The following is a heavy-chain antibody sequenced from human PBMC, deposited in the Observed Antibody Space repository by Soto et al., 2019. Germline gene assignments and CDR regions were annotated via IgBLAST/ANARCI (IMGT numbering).Heavy chain of an antibody. CDR1: GGTFDNFI. CDR2: IVPMLGTP. D-gene: IGHD1-26*01. CDR3: ARNGTYSSSLSQYSGMDV. V-gene: IGHV1-69*01. Sequence: QVQLVQSGAEVKEPGSSVRVSCKASGGTFDNFIMNWVRQTPGQGLEWMGGIVPMLGTPTYAEKFKGRVTIAATGSTSTMYMEVTSLGSEDKAIYYCARNGTYSSSLSQYSGMDVWGRGTTVTVSS. J-gene: IGHJ6*02.